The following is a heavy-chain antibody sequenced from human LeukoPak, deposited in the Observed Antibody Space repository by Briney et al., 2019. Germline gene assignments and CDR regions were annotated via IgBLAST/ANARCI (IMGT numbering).Heavy chain of an antibody. CDR2: IYASGGT. J-gene: IGHJ4*02. D-gene: IGHD6-13*01. Sequence: TLSLTCTVFGGSVSSGNYHWSWIRQSAGEGLEWIGRIYASGGTNYKPSLNSRVTISLDTSKNQFSLKLTSVTAADTAVYYCARGTSYRWQQLASFDSWGQGTLVTVSS. V-gene: IGHV4-61*02. CDR1: GGSVSSGNYH. CDR3: ARGTSYRWQQLASFDS.